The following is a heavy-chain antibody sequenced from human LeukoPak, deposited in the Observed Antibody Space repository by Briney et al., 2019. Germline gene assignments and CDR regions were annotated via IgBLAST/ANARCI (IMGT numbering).Heavy chain of an antibody. Sequence: ASVKVSCKASGYTFTGYYMHWVRQAPGQGLEWMGWISAYNGNTNYAQKLQGRVTMTTDTSTSTAYMELRSLRSDDTAVYYCARDRMLAYYYDSSGYYHFDIWGQGTMVTVSS. D-gene: IGHD3-22*01. CDR1: GYTFTGYY. CDR3: ARDRMLAYYYDSSGYYHFDI. CDR2: ISAYNGNT. V-gene: IGHV1-18*04. J-gene: IGHJ3*02.